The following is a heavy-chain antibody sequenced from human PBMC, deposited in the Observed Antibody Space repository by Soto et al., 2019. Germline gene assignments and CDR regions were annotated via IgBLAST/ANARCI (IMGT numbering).Heavy chain of an antibody. CDR2: ISGSGGST. V-gene: IGHV3-23*01. CDR1: GFTFSSYA. CDR3: AKDWSGGWYSPLGMDV. J-gene: IGHJ6*02. Sequence: GGSLRLSCAASGFTFSSYAMSWVRQAPGKGLEWVSAISGSGGSTYYADSVKGRFTISRDNSKSTLYLQMNSLRAEDTAVYYCAKDWSGGWYSPLGMDVWGQGTTGTVS. D-gene: IGHD6-19*01.